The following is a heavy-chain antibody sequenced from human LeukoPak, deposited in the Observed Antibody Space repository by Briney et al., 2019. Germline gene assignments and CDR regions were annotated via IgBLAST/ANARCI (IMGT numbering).Heavy chain of an antibody. J-gene: IGHJ4*02. CDR2: LIPIFGTA. CDR1: GRTFSSYA. V-gene: IGHV1-69*01. Sequence: VASVKLSCKASGRTFSSYAISWVRQAPGQGLEWMGGLIPIFGTANYAQKLQGRVTITADESTSTAYMELSSLRSEDTAVYYCARDTGDIVVVPAAYWGQGTLVTVSS. CDR3: ARDTGDIVVVPAAY. D-gene: IGHD2-2*01.